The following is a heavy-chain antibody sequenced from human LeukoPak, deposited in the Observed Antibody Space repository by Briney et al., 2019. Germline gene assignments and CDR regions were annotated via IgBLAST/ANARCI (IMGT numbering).Heavy chain of an antibody. CDR3: AREGDSSGYYTS. V-gene: IGHV4-34*01. D-gene: IGHD3-22*01. Sequence: SETLSLTCAVYGGSFSGYYWSWIRQPPGKGLEWIGEINHSGSTNYNPSLKSRVTISVDTSKNQFSLKLSSVTAADTAVYYCAREGDSSGYYTSWGQGTLVTVSS. CDR2: INHSGST. CDR1: GGSFSGYY. J-gene: IGHJ4*02.